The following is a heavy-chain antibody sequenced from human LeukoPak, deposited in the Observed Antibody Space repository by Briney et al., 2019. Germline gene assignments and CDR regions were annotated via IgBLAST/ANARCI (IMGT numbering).Heavy chain of an antibody. V-gene: IGHV3-30*03. CDR1: GFTFSSYG. Sequence: GGSLRLSCAASGFTFSSYGLHWVRQAPGKGLEWVAVISYDGSNKYYADSVKGRFTISRDNSKNTLYLQMNSLRAEDTAVYYCARLSSTSCCNWFDPWGQGTLVTVSS. J-gene: IGHJ5*02. CDR2: ISYDGSNK. D-gene: IGHD2-2*01. CDR3: ARLSSTSCCNWFDP.